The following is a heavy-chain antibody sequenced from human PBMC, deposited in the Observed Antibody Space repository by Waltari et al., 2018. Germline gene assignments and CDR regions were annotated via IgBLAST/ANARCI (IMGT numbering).Heavy chain of an antibody. V-gene: IGHV4-39*07. Sequence: QLQLQESGPGLVKPSETLSLTCTVSGGSISSSRYYCGWIRQPPGKGLEWIGSIYYSGSTYYNPSLKSRVTISVDTSKNQFSLKLSSVTAADTAVYYCARESVAAFDYWGQGTLVTVSS. CDR3: ARESVAAFDY. J-gene: IGHJ4*02. D-gene: IGHD2-21*01. CDR1: GGSISSSRYY. CDR2: IYYSGST.